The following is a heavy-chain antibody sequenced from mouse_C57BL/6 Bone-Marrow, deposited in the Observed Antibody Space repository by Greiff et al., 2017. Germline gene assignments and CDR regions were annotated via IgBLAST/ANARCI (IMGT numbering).Heavy chain of an antibody. D-gene: IGHD1-1*01. CDR3: AREGYYGSSYVFAY. J-gene: IGHJ3*01. V-gene: IGHV1-80*01. Sequence: QVTLKVSGAELVKPGASVKISCKASGYAFSSYWMNWVKQRPGKGLEWIGQIYPGDGDTNYNGKFKGKATLTADKSSSTAYMQLSSLTSEDSAVYFCAREGYYGSSYVFAYWGQGTLVTVSA. CDR2: IYPGDGDT. CDR1: GYAFSSYW.